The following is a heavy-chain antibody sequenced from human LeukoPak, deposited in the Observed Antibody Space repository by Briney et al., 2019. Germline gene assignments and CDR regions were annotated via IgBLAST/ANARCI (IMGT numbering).Heavy chain of an antibody. CDR1: GYTFTSYW. V-gene: IGHV5-51*01. CDR3: ARREVDWFDP. D-gene: IGHD1-26*01. CDR2: IYPGDSDT. Sequence: GESLKISCKGSGYTFTSYWIGWVRQMPGKGLEWMGIIYPGDSDTRYSPSFQGQVTMSVDKSISTAYLQWSSLKTSDTAMYYCARREVDWFDPWGQGTLVTVSS. J-gene: IGHJ5*02.